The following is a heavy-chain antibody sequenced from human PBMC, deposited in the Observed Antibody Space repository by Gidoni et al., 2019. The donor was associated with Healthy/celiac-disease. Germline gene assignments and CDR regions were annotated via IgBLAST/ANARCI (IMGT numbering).Heavy chain of an antibody. CDR1: GFPFSSYS. J-gene: IGHJ3*02. V-gene: IGHV3-21*01. CDR3: ARVMVRGVFDAFDI. Sequence: EVPLVESGGGLVKPGGSLSLPCAASGFPFSSYSMNWVRQAPGKGLEWVSSISSSSSYIYYADSVKGRFTISRDNAKNSLYLQMNSLRAEDTAVYYCARVMVRGVFDAFDIWGQGTMVTVSS. CDR2: ISSSSSYI. D-gene: IGHD3-10*01.